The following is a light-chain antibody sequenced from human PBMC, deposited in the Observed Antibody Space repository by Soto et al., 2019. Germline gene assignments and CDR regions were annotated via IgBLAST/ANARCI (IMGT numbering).Light chain of an antibody. V-gene: IGKV1-5*03. CDR1: QSISSW. J-gene: IGKJ2*01. CDR2: KAS. Sequence: DIQMTQSPSTLSASVGDRVTITCRASQSISSWLAWYQQKAGKAPKLLIYKASNLEAGVTSRFSGSGSGTEFTLTISSLQPDDFATYYCQQYDSYMYTFGPGTKLEIK. CDR3: QQYDSYMYT.